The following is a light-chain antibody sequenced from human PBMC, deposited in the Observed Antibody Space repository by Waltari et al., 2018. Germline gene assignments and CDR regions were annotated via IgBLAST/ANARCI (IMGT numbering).Light chain of an antibody. V-gene: IGLV3-10*01. Sequence: SYELTQPPSVSVSPGQTARITCSGEALPTKYAFWYQQKSGQAPVLIIYDDNKRPSGIPERFSGSSSGTMATLTISGAQVEDEADYYCYSTDSTGNHVVFGGGTKLTVL. CDR1: ALPTKY. CDR2: DDN. CDR3: YSTDSTGNHVV. J-gene: IGLJ2*01.